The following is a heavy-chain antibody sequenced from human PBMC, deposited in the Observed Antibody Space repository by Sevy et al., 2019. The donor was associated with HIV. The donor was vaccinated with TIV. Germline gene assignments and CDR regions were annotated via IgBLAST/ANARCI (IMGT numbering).Heavy chain of an antibody. J-gene: IGHJ6*02. V-gene: IGHV1-24*01. CDR1: GYTFTKLP. Sequence: ASVKVSCKVSGYTFTKLPMHWVRQAPGKGLEWMGGFDPEDGETIYAQRFQGRVTMTEDTSTDTAYMELSSLRSEDTAVYYCATLDFWSENPFYGTDVWGQGTTVTVSS. D-gene: IGHD3-3*01. CDR3: ATLDFWSENPFYGTDV. CDR2: FDPEDGET.